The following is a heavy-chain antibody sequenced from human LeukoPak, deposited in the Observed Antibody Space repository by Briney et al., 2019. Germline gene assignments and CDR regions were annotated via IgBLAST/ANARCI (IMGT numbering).Heavy chain of an antibody. D-gene: IGHD3-3*01. V-gene: IGHV1-18*01. Sequence: ASVTVSCKASGYTFTSYGISWVRQAPGQGLEWMGWISAYNGNTNYAQKLQGRVTMTTDTSTSTAYMELRSLRSDDTAVYYCARKYYDFWSGYSLLDYYGMDVWGQGTTVTVSS. CDR2: ISAYNGNT. CDR1: GYTFTSYG. CDR3: ARKYYDFWSGYSLLDYYGMDV. J-gene: IGHJ6*02.